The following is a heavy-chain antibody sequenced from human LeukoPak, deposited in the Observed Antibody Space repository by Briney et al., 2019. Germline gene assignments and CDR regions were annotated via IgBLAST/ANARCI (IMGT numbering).Heavy chain of an antibody. CDR1: GGSVSSGSYY. J-gene: IGHJ5*02. CDR2: IYYSGST. V-gene: IGHV4-61*01. CDR3: ARTDRYYDILTSYYSHNWFDP. D-gene: IGHD3-9*01. Sequence: PSETLSLTCTVSGGSVSSGSYYWSWIRHPPGKGLEWIGYIYYSGSTNYNSSLKSRVTISVDTSKNQFSLKLSSVPAADTAVYYCARTDRYYDILTSYYSHNWFDPWGQGTLVTVSS.